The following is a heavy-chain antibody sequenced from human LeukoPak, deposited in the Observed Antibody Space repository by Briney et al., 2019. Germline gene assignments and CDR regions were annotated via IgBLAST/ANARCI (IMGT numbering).Heavy chain of an antibody. CDR1: GGTFSSYA. J-gene: IGHJ4*02. CDR2: ISAYNGNT. Sequence: ASVKVSCKASGGTFSSYAISWVRQAPGQGLEWMGWISAYNGNTNYAQKLQGRVTMTTDTSTSTAYMELRSLRSDDTAVYYCARDLLGAPSDYWGQGTLVTVSS. CDR3: ARDLLGAPSDY. V-gene: IGHV1-18*01. D-gene: IGHD1-26*01.